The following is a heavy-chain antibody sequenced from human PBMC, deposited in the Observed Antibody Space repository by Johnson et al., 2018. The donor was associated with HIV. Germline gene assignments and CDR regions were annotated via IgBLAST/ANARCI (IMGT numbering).Heavy chain of an antibody. V-gene: IGHV3-30-3*01. CDR1: EFSISNYA. CDR2: ISYDGSNK. CDR3: ARGGGHNFWSGCSDAFDI. D-gene: IGHD3-3*01. Sequence: QVRLVESGGGLVQPGGSLRLSCAASEFSISNYAMHWVRQAPGKGLEWVALISYDGSNKYYADSVKGQFTISRDNSKNTLYLQMNGLRAVDTAVYYCARGGGHNFWSGCSDAFDIWGQGTMVTVSS. J-gene: IGHJ3*02.